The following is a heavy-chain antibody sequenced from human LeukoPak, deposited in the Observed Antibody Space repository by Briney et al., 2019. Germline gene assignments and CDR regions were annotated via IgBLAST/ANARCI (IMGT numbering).Heavy chain of an antibody. CDR1: GGTFSSYA. CDR2: IIPIFGTA. D-gene: IGHD5-18*01. V-gene: IGHV1-69*13. CDR3: ASLGYSYGYYFDY. J-gene: IGHJ4*02. Sequence: LVKVSCKASGGTFSSYAISWVRQAPGQGLEWMGGIIPIFGTANYAQKFQGRVTITADESTSTAYMELSSLRSEDTAVYYCASLGYSYGYYFDYWGQGTLVTVSS.